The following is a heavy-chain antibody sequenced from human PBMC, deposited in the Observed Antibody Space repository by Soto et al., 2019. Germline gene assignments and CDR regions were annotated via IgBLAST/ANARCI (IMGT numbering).Heavy chain of an antibody. J-gene: IGHJ6*02. D-gene: IGHD2-8*01. CDR2: VSGYNGDT. Sequence: QGQLVQSGPEVKKPGASVKVSCKASGYTFSRYGISWVRQAPGQGLEWMGWVSGYNGDTKYAQKVQDRVTKTIDTSTYTAYMELRSLTSDDTAIYYCAKNGQPPYYYYGMDVWGQGTTVTVSS. CDR3: AKNGQPPYYYYGMDV. CDR1: GYTFSRYG. V-gene: IGHV1-18*01.